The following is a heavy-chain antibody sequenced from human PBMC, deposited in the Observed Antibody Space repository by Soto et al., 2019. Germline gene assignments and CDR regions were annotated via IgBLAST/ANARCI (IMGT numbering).Heavy chain of an antibody. J-gene: IGHJ6*02. CDR2: ISYSGST. Sequence: SETLSLTCSVSGGSISSSYWSWIRQPPGKGLEWIGYISYSGSTTYNPSLKSRITLSVDTSKNQFSLRVSSVTAADTAVYYCARGHRAMEYYYYYGMDVWGQGTTVTVSS. CDR3: ARGHRAMEYYYYYGMDV. CDR1: GGSISSSY. D-gene: IGHD5-18*01. V-gene: IGHV4-59*01.